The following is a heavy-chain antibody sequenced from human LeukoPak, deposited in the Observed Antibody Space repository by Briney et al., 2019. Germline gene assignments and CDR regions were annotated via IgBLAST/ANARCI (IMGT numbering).Heavy chain of an antibody. CDR2: ISGSSSFV. V-gene: IGHV3-21*06. J-gene: IGHJ4*02. D-gene: IGHD6-19*01. CDR3: ARGTAAGTPDFDF. CDR1: GFTFNTSS. Sequence: PGGSLRLSCAASGFTFNTSSLNWVRQAPGKGLEWVSSISGSSSFVYYADSLKGRFTISRDNAKNSLYLQMNSLRVEDTAVYYCARGTAAGTPDFDFWGQGTLVAVSS.